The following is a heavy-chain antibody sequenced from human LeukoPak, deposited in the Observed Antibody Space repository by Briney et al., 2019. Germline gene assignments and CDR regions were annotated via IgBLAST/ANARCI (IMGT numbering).Heavy chain of an antibody. Sequence: ASVKVSCKASGYTFTSYDINWVRQATGQGLEWMGWMNPNSGNTGYAQKFQGRVTITRNTSISTAYMELSSLRSEDTAVCYCARVGYDFWSGPYYYYYYMDVWAKGPRSPSP. J-gene: IGHJ6*03. CDR2: MNPNSGNT. V-gene: IGHV1-8*03. CDR1: GYTFTSYD. D-gene: IGHD3-3*01. CDR3: ARVGYDFWSGPYYYYYYMDV.